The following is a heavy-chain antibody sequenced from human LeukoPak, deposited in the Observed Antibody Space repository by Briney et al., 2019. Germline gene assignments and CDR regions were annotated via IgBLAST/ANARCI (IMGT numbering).Heavy chain of an antibody. D-gene: IGHD4-11*01. CDR2: IIPIFGTV. CDR3: ASPGDSGGYSNPGYFAY. Sequence: GASVKVSCKASGGSFSNYAISWVRQAPGQGLEWMGGIIPIFGTVDYAQKFQGRVTITADESTNTAYMELHSLRSEGTAVYYCASPGDSGGYSNPGYFAYWGQGTLVTVSS. CDR1: GGSFSNYA. J-gene: IGHJ4*02. V-gene: IGHV1-69*13.